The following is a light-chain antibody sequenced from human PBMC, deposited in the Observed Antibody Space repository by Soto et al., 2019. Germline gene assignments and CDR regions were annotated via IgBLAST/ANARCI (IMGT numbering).Light chain of an antibody. J-gene: IGKJ5*01. V-gene: IGKV1-5*01. CDR2: DAS. CDR1: QSIRSL. CDR3: QQSHTYST. Sequence: DIKITQSPSTLSACVGDRVTIPCRASQSIRSLLAWYQQKPGKAPKVLIYDASSLGSGVPSRFSGSGSGTEFTLTICSLQPDDFATYFCQQSHTYSTFGQGTRLAIK.